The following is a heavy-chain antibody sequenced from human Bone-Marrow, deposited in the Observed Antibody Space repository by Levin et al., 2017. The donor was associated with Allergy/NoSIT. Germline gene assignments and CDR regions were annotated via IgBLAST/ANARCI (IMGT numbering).Heavy chain of an antibody. CDR1: GYTFTSYY. CDR2: INSSGGTT. CDR3: ARDSGVGLRFLEY. J-gene: IGHJ4*02. V-gene: IGHV1-46*01. Sequence: ASVKVSCKASGYTFTSYYMHWVRQAPGQGLEWMGIINSSGGTTTYAQKFQGRVTMTRDTSTSAVYMELSSLRSEDTAMYYCARDSGVGLRFLEYWGQGTLVTVSS. D-gene: IGHD3-3*01.